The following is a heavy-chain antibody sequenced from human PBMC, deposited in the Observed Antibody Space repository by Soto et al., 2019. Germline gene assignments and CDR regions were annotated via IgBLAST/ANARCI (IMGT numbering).Heavy chain of an antibody. CDR1: GDSIYISSNY. CDR2: LSYRGRT. D-gene: IGHD1-26*01. V-gene: IGHV4-39*01. Sequence: PSETLSLTCSFSGDSIYISSNYWGWIRQPPGKGLEWLGSLSYRGRTYYNPSLKSRVTVSADTSKKEFYLNLRSMTAADTAMYYCATNEGSRYGEPSGPLHIWGLGTMVTVSS. CDR3: ATNEGSRYGEPSGPLHI. J-gene: IGHJ3*02.